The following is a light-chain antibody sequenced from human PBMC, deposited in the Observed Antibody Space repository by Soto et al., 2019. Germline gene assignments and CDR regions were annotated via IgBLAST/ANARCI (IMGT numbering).Light chain of an antibody. Sequence: QAVVTQESSLTVSPGGTVTLTCGSSTGPVTSGHWPYWFQQRPGQAPRTLIYDTNNKHSWTPARFSGSLLGGKAALTLSGAQPEYEADYYCSLSQSGVVVFGGGTKVTVL. CDR2: DTN. J-gene: IGLJ2*01. CDR1: TGPVTSGHW. CDR3: SLSQSGVVV. V-gene: IGLV7-46*01.